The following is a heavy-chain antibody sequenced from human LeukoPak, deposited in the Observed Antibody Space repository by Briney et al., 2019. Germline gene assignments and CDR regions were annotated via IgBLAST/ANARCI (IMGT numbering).Heavy chain of an antibody. Sequence: GGSLRLSCAASGFTFSAYSMIWVRQAPGKGLEWVSYSSTTGNTIHYTDSVRGRFTVSRDNAKNSLFLQMNSLRDEDTAVYYCARRGGGGRSDALDIWGQGTMVTVSS. D-gene: IGHD2-21*01. CDR3: ARRGGGGRSDALDI. V-gene: IGHV3-48*02. CDR2: SSTTGNTI. CDR1: GFTFSAYS. J-gene: IGHJ3*02.